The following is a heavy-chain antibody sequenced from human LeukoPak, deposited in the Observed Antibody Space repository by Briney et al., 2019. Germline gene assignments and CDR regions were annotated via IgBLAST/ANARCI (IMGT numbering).Heavy chain of an antibody. CDR2: VYYSGNT. D-gene: IGHD3-22*01. CDR3: ARGGGSSAYYSWFDP. Sequence: SETLSLTCTVSGGSISSSNYYWGWIRQPPGKGLEYIASVYYSGNTYYNPSLKSRITISLDTSKNQFSLKLTSVTATGTAVYYCARGGGSSAYYSWFDPWGQGILVTVSS. J-gene: IGHJ5*02. V-gene: IGHV4-39*01. CDR1: GGSISSSNYY.